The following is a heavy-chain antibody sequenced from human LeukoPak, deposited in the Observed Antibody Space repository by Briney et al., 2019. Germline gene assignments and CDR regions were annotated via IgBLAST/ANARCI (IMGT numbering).Heavy chain of an antibody. CDR1: GFTVSSNY. D-gene: IGHD3-10*01. V-gene: IGHV3-53*01. CDR2: IYSGGST. CDR3: ARVLSGRGSLYSYYYYMDV. Sequence: QTGGSLRLPCAASGFTVSSNYMSWVRQAPGKGLEWVSVIYSGGSTYYAGSVKGRFTISRDNSKNTLYLRMNSLRAEDTAVYYCARVLSGRGSLYSYYYYMDVWGKGTTVTISS. J-gene: IGHJ6*03.